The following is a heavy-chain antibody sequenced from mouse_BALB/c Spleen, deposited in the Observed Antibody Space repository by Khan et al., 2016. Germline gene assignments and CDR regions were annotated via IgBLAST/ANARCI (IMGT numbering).Heavy chain of an antibody. D-gene: IGHD2-1*01. Sequence: QIQLVQSGPELKKPGETVKISCKASGYTFTDYSIHWVKPAPGKGLKWMGWINTETGEPTYADDFKGRFAFSLETSASTAYLQINDLKNEDTATYFCARRPIFYGNYVDYWGQGTTLTVSS. CDR3: ARRPIFYGNYVDY. J-gene: IGHJ2*01. CDR2: INTETGEP. CDR1: GYTFTDYS. V-gene: IGHV9-2-1*01.